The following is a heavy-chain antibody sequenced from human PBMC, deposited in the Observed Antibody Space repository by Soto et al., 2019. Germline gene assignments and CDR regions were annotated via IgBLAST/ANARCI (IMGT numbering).Heavy chain of an antibody. V-gene: IGHV4-39*01. CDR1: GDSISSSNYY. D-gene: IGHD3-22*01. J-gene: IGHJ4*02. CDR2: VYYSGST. Sequence: QLQLQESGPGLVKPSETLSLTCSVSGDSISSSNYYWGWIRQPPGRGLEWIASVYYSGSTYYNPSLKSRVTISVDTSKNQCSLRLSSVTAADTAVYYCARHVSAVLSGFYPYYFDYWGQGTLVTVSS. CDR3: ARHVSAVLSGFYPYYFDY.